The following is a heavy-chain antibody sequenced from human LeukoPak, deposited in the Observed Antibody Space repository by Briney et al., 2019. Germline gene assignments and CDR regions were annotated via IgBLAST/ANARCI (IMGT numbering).Heavy chain of an antibody. CDR2: FDPEDGET. V-gene: IGHV1-24*01. CDR3: ATQGVVPAARFDY. D-gene: IGHD2-2*01. J-gene: IGHJ4*02. CDR1: GYTLTELS. Sequence: ASVTVSCKVSGYTLTELSMHWVRQAPGKGLEWMGGFDPEDGETIYAQKFQGRVTMTEDTSTDTAYMELSRLRSEDTAVYYCATQGVVPAARFDYWGQGTLVTVSS.